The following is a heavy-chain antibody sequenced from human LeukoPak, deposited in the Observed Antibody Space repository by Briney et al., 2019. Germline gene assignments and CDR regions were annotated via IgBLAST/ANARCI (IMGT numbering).Heavy chain of an antibody. J-gene: IGHJ4*02. Sequence: GASVKVSCKASGYTFTSYGISWVRQAPGQGLEWMGWISAYNGNTNYAQKLQGRVTMTTDTSTSTAYMELRSLRSDDTAAYYCARDLDQYSGRYGGFGHDFWGQGTLVTVSS. D-gene: IGHD1-26*01. V-gene: IGHV1-18*01. CDR2: ISAYNGNT. CDR1: GYTFTSYG. CDR3: ARDLDQYSGRYGGFGHDF.